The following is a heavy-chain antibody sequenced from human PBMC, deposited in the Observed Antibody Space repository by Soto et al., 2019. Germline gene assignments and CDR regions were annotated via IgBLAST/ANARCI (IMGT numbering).Heavy chain of an antibody. CDR2: IYYSGST. Sequence: QVQLQESGPGLVKPSQTLSLTCTVSGGSISSGGYYWNWIRQHPGKGLEWIGYIYYSGSTYYNPSLQSRASMSVDTSKNQFSLKLSSVTAADTAVYCCARSVFPWGQGTLVTVSS. V-gene: IGHV4-31*03. CDR3: ARSVFP. J-gene: IGHJ5*02. CDR1: GGSISSGGYY.